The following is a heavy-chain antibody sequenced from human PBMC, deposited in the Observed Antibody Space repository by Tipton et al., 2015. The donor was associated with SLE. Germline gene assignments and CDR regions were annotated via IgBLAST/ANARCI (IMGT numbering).Heavy chain of an antibody. J-gene: IGHJ4*02. CDR1: GFRFSSYS. Sequence: SLRLSCATSGFRFSSYSMNWVRQAPGKGLEWVSSISSSGSYIFYADSVRGRFTISRDTAKRSLFLQMDRLRAEDTAMYYCGRDLVSHTSDYWADSYTEEGNDYWGQGTLVTVSS. CDR3: GRDLVSHTSDYWADSYTEEGNDY. CDR2: ISSSGSYI. D-gene: IGHD3/OR15-3a*01. V-gene: IGHV3-21*04.